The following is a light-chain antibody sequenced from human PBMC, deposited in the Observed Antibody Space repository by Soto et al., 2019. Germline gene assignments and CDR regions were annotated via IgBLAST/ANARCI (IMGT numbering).Light chain of an antibody. Sequence: DIVMPQSPVSLPVTPGEPATLSCSSSQSVSSNYLAWYQQKTGQAPRLLIYGASTRATGIPDRFSGSAYGTDFNLTISSLQTDDFATYDCQHYNSYSEAFGQGTKVDIK. CDR1: QSVSSNY. J-gene: IGKJ1*01. CDR2: GAS. V-gene: IGKV3-20*01. CDR3: QHYNSYSEA.